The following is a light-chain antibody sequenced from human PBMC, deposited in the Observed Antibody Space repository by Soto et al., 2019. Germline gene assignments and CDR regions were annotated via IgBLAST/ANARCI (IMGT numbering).Light chain of an antibody. V-gene: IGKV3-20*01. CDR1: QSVASSY. CDR3: QQYGTSPRT. Sequence: PGRLSRQKGERANLSCRASQSVASSYLAWYQQKPGQAPRLLIHDASHRAAGIPARFSGSGSQTDFTLTISRLEPEDFAVYYCQQYGTSPRTFGQGTKVDI. CDR2: DAS. J-gene: IGKJ1*01.